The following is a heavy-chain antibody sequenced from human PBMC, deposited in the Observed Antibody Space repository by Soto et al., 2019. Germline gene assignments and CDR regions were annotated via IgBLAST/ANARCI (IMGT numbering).Heavy chain of an antibody. CDR1: GGSISSYY. CDR2: IYYSGST. CDR3: ARRKKWELLPDY. Sequence: SETLSLTCTVSGGSISSYYWSWIRQPPGKGLEWIGYIYYSGSTNYNPSLKSRVTISVDTPKNQFSLKLSSVTAADTAVYYCARRKKWELLPDYWGQGTLVTVSS. V-gene: IGHV4-59*08. D-gene: IGHD1-26*01. J-gene: IGHJ4*02.